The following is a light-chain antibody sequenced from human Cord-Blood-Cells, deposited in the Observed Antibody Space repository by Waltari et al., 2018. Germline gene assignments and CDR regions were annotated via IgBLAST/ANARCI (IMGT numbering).Light chain of an antibody. Sequence: QSVLTPPPSMSGPPVQRVTIPCTVSSANILAGYDVHCYQQLPGTASTPLIYGNSNRPSGVPDRFSGSKSGTSASLAITGLQAEDEADYYCQSYDSSLSGWVFGGGTKLTVL. J-gene: IGLJ3*02. CDR2: GNS. CDR3: QSYDSSLSGWV. CDR1: SANILAGYD. V-gene: IGLV1-40*01.